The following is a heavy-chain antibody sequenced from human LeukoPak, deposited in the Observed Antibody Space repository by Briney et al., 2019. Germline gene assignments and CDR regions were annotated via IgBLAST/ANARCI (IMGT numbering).Heavy chain of an antibody. J-gene: IGHJ6*02. CDR1: GFTVNSNY. V-gene: IGHV3-23*01. CDR3: GRYYVMDV. CDR2: ISDSGGST. Sequence: GGSLRLSCAASGFTVNSNYMNWVRQAPGKGLEWVSTISDSGGSTYYADSVKGRFTISRDNSKSTLYLQMNSLRAEDTAVYYCGRYYVMDVWGQGTSVTVSS.